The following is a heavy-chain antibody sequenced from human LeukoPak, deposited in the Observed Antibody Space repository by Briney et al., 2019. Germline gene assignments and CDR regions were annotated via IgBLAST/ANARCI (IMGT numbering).Heavy chain of an antibody. J-gene: IGHJ4*02. CDR2: INPNSGGT. CDR1: GYTFTSYG. CDR3: ARERESGNSV. D-gene: IGHD4-23*01. Sequence: ASVKVSCKASGYTFTSYGISWVRQAPGQGLEWMGWINPNSGGTNYAQKFQGRVTMTRDTSISTAYMELSRLRSDDTAVYYCARERESGNSVWGQGTLVTVSS. V-gene: IGHV1-2*02.